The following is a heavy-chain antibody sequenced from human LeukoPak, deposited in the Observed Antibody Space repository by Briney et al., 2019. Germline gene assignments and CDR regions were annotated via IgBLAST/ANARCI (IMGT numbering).Heavy chain of an antibody. J-gene: IGHJ5*02. CDR1: GDSVSSDSVA. CDR2: TYNRSKWYS. CDR3: ARDLGWFDP. Sequence: SQTLSLTCAISGDSVSSDSVAWNWIRQSPSRGLEWLGRTYNRSKWYSDYAVSVKSRVTINPDTSKNQFSLQLNSVTPEDTAVYYCARDLGWFDPWGQGTLVTVSS. V-gene: IGHV6-1*01.